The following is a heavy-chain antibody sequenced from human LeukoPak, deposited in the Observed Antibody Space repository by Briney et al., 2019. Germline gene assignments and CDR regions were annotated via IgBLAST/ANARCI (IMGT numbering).Heavy chain of an antibody. CDR2: IRSSGVST. CDR3: ARVEYSREIDFWDY. Sequence: PGGSLRLSCAASGFTFNTYAMSGVRQAPGKGLEWVSGIRSSGVSTYYADSVKGRFTISRDNSKNTLYLQMNSLRSDDTAVYYCARVEYSREIDFWDYWGQGTLVIVSS. V-gene: IGHV3-23*01. CDR1: GFTFNTYA. D-gene: IGHD3/OR15-3a*01. J-gene: IGHJ4*02.